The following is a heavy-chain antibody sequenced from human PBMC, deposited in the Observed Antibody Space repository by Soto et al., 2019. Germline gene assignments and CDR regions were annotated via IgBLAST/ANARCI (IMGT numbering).Heavy chain of an antibody. CDR3: ARRGYCSSTSCYYGYYYYGMDV. J-gene: IGHJ6*02. CDR2: IYPGDSDT. CDR1: GYSFTSYW. Sequence: PGESLKISCKGSGYSFTSYWIGLVRQMPGKGLEWMGIIYPGDSDTRYSPSFQGQVTISADKSISTAYLQWSSLKASDTAMYYCARRGYCSSTSCYYGYYYYGMDVWGQGTTVTVSS. V-gene: IGHV5-51*01. D-gene: IGHD2-2*01.